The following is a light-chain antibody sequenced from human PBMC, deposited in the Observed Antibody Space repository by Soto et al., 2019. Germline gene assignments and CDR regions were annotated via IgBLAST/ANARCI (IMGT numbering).Light chain of an antibody. CDR2: AAS. CDR3: QQYYNWPRT. V-gene: IGKV1-8*01. J-gene: IGKJ5*01. Sequence: AIRMTQSPSSLSASTGDRVTITFRASQGISSYLAWYQQKPGKAPKLLIYAASTLQSGVPSRFSGSGSGTDFTLTINSLQAEDCAVYYCQQYYNWPRTFGQGTRLEI. CDR1: QGISSY.